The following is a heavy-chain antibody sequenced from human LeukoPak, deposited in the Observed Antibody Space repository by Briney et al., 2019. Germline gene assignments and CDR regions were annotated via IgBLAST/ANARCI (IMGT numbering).Heavy chain of an antibody. V-gene: IGHV7-4-1*02. CDR1: GYTFTSYA. Sequence: ASVKVSCKASGYTFTSYAMNWVRQAPGQGLEWMGWINTNTGNPTYAQGFTGRFVFSLDTSVSTAYLQISSLKAEDTAVYYCARDLPPRYGSGSYCFDYWGQGTLVTVSS. J-gene: IGHJ4*02. CDR2: INTNTGNP. D-gene: IGHD3-10*01. CDR3: ARDLPPRYGSGSYCFDY.